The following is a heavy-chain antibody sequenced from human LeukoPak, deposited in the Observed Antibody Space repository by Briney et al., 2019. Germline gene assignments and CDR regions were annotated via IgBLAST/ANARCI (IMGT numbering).Heavy chain of an antibody. Sequence: SQTLSLTCAISGDSVSSNSAAWNWIRQSPSRGLEWLGRTYYRSKLYNDYAVSVKSRITINPDTSKNQFSLQLNSVTPEDTAVYYCASEVVAVAGTAPPDYWGQGTLVTVSS. J-gene: IGHJ4*02. V-gene: IGHV6-1*01. CDR1: GDSVSSNSAA. CDR2: TYYRSKLYN. D-gene: IGHD6-19*01. CDR3: ASEVVAVAGTAPPDY.